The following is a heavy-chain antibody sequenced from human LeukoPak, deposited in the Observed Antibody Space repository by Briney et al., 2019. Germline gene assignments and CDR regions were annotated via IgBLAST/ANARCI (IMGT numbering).Heavy chain of an antibody. V-gene: IGHV3-21*01. CDR3: ARAQGGVRFLEWLYFDY. J-gene: IGHJ4*02. CDR2: ISSSRSYI. Sequence: PGGSLRLSCAASGFTFSSYSMNWVRQAPGKGLEWVSSISSSRSYIYYADSVKGRFTISRDNAKNSLYLQMNSLRAEDTAVYYCARAQGGVRFLEWLYFDYWGQGTLVTVSS. D-gene: IGHD3-3*01. CDR1: GFTFSSYS.